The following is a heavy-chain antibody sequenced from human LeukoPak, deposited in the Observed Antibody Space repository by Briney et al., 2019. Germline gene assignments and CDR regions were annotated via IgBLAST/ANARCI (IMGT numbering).Heavy chain of an antibody. Sequence: ASVKVSCKASGYTFTSYGISWVRQAPGQGLEWMGWISAYNGNTDYVQKLQGRVTMTTDTSTSTAYMELRSLRSDDTAVYYCARASYYYYYMDVWGKGTTVTVSS. CDR1: GYTFTSYG. J-gene: IGHJ6*03. CDR3: ARASYYYYYMDV. CDR2: ISAYNGNT. V-gene: IGHV1-18*01.